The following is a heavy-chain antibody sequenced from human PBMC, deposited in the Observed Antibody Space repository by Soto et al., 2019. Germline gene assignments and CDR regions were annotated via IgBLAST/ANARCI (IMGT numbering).Heavy chain of an antibody. J-gene: IGHJ5*02. V-gene: IGHV4-31*03. CDR3: VRGGIAVYWFDP. CDR1: RAFINSGGFY. CDR2: IFHSGST. Sequence: SETLSLTCSVSRAFINSGGFYYILIRQPPGKGLEWLGYIFHSGSTLYTPSLRGRLTLSADTSRNQLSLHLTSVTAADTAVYYCVRGGIAVYWFDPWFQCILVT. D-gene: IGHD2-15*01.